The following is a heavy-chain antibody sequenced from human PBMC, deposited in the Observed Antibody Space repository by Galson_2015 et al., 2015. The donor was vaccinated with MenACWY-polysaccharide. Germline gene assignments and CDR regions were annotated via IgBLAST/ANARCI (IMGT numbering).Heavy chain of an antibody. V-gene: IGHV3-23*01. CDR2: ISGRGDST. CDR1: GFTFSNYA. Sequence: SLRLSCAASGFTFSNYAMSWVRQAPGKGLEWVSTISGRGDSTYYADSVKGRFTISRDNAKNSLYLQMNSLRVEDTAVYFCARGYSDGKHFEHWGQGTLVTVSS. J-gene: IGHJ4*02. CDR3: ARGYSDGKHFEH. D-gene: IGHD5-18*01.